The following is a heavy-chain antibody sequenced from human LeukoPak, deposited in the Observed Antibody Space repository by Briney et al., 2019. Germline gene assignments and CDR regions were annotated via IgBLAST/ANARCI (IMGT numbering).Heavy chain of an antibody. V-gene: IGHV4-38-2*02. Sequence: SETLSLTCTVSGYSISSGYYWAWIRQPPGKGLEWIGTIYHSGSTYSNPSLKSRVTISVDTSKNQFSLRLSSVTAADTAVYYCARETGTYSAFDYWGQGTLVSVSS. CDR3: ARETGTYSAFDY. D-gene: IGHD1-26*01. J-gene: IGHJ4*02. CDR1: GYSISSGYY. CDR2: IYHSGST.